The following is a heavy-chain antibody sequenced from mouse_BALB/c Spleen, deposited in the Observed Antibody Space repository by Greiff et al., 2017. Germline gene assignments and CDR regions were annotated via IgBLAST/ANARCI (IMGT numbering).Heavy chain of an antibody. CDR3: ASGRWLLPFAY. CDR1: GFNIKDTY. D-gene: IGHD2-3*01. V-gene: IGHV14-3*02. CDR2: IDPANGNT. J-gene: IGHJ3*01. Sequence: VQLQQSGAELVKPGASVKLSCTASGFNIKDTYMHWVKQRPEQGLEWIGRIDPANGNTKYDPKFQGKATITADTSSNTAYLQLSSLTSEDTAVYYCASGRWLLPFAYWGQGTLVTVSA.